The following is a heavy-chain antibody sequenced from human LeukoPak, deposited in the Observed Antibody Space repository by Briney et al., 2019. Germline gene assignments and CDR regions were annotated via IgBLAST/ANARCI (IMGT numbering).Heavy chain of an antibody. CDR2: IYYSGST. V-gene: IGHV4-59*01. CDR1: GDSISSYY. CDR3: ARDKGPYWYFDL. Sequence: SETLSLTCTVSGDSISSYYWNWIRQPPGEGLEWIGNIYYSGSTDYNPSLKSRVTISLDTSKNQISLRLSSVTAADTAVYHCARDKGPYWYFDLWGRGTLVTVSS. J-gene: IGHJ2*01.